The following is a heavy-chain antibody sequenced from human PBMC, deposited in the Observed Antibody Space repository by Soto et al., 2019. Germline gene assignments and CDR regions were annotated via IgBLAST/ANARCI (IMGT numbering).Heavy chain of an antibody. J-gene: IGHJ4*02. D-gene: IGHD6-6*01. CDR2: LIPVLGST. Sequence: QVQLVQSGAEVKKPGSSVKVSCKASGGTFSDYAISWVRQAPGHGLEWMGGLIPVLGSTHYAQSFQGRLTITANPSSAAAYMELSSLRSDDTAVYYCARSIGSSSFDFDFWGPGTQVTVSS. CDR1: GGTFSDYA. V-gene: IGHV1-69*01. CDR3: ARSIGSSSFDFDF.